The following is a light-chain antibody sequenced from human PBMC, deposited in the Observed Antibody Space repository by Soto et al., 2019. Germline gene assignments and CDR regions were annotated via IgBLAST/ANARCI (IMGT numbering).Light chain of an antibody. CDR1: QSVSSN. CDR2: DAS. J-gene: IGKJ5*01. CDR3: QQYHNWPIT. V-gene: IGKV3-15*01. Sequence: EIVITQSPSTLSVSPGESATLSCGASQSVSSNLAWHQQKPGQAPRILMYDASTRATGISARFSGSGSGTEFTLTISSLQSEDFAVYYCQQYHNWPITFGQGTRLEIK.